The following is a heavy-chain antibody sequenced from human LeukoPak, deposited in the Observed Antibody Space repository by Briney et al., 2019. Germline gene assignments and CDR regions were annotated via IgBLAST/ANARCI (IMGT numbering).Heavy chain of an antibody. Sequence: SVKVSCKASGGTFSSYAISWVRQAPGQGLEWMGGIIPIFGTANYAQKFQGRVTITADESTSTAYMELSSLRTEDTAVYYCARVPEPTYYDFWSGPQGNAFDIWGQGTMVTASS. CDR2: IIPIFGTA. V-gene: IGHV1-69*01. CDR3: ARVPEPTYYDFWSGPQGNAFDI. D-gene: IGHD3-3*01. J-gene: IGHJ3*02. CDR1: GGTFSSYA.